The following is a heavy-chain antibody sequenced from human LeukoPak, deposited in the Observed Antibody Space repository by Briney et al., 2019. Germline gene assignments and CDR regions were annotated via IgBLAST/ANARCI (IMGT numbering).Heavy chain of an antibody. CDR3: ARDNPIVGATITLDY. V-gene: IGHV3-48*02. CDR2: ISSSSSTI. Sequence: PGGSLRLSCAASGFTFSSYSMTWVRQAPGKGLEWISYISSSSSTIYYADSVKGRFTISRDNAKNSLYLQMNSLRDEDTAVYYCARDNPIVGATITLDYWGQGALVTVSS. D-gene: IGHD1-26*01. J-gene: IGHJ4*02. CDR1: GFTFSSYS.